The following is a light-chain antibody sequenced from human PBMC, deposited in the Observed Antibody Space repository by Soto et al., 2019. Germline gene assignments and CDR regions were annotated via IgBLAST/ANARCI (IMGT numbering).Light chain of an antibody. Sequence: DVQMTQSPSSLSASVGDRVTITCRASQDINTWLAWYQQKAEKAPKSLIYAASSLQTGVPSRFSGSQSWTDFTLTISSLQPEDSATYYYQQYNIYPPTFGGPTKVEIK. CDR1: QDINTW. CDR2: AAS. J-gene: IGKJ4*01. CDR3: QQYNIYPPT. V-gene: IGKV1D-16*01.